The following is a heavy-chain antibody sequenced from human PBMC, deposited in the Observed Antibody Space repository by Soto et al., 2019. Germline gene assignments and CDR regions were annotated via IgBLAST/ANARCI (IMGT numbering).Heavy chain of an antibody. CDR1: GGSISSYY. CDR2: IYYSGST. CDR3: ARTALAVAGGGNWFDP. V-gene: IGHV4-59*01. D-gene: IGHD6-19*01. J-gene: IGHJ5*02. Sequence: KPSETLSLTCTVSGGSISSYYWSWIRQPPGKGLEWIGYIYYSGSTNYNPSLKSRVTISVDTSKNQFSLKLSSVTAADTAVYYCARTALAVAGGGNWFDPWGQGTLVTVSS.